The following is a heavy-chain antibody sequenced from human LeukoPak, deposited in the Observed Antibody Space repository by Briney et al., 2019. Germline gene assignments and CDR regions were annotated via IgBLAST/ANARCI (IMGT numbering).Heavy chain of an antibody. D-gene: IGHD6-13*01. CDR3: ARARSSSWYWAYYYMDV. V-gene: IGHV1-2*02. Sequence: ASVKVSCKASGYTFTGYYMHWVRQAPGQGLEWMGWINPNSGGTNYAQKFQGRVTITRNTSISTAYMELSSLRSEDTAVYYCARARSSSWYWAYYYMDVWGKGTTVTVSS. CDR2: INPNSGGT. CDR1: GYTFTGYY. J-gene: IGHJ6*03.